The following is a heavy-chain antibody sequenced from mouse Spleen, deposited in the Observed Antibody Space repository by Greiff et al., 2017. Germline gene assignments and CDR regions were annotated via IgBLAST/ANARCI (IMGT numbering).Heavy chain of an antibody. CDR1: GFTFSDYG. CDR3: ARNGYYVPWFAY. D-gene: IGHD2-3*01. J-gene: IGHJ3*01. Sequence: EVMLVESGGGLVKPGGSLKLSCAASGFTFSDYGMHWVRQAPEKGLEWVAYISSGSSTIYYADTVKGRFTISRDNAKNTLFLQMTSLRSEDTAMYYCARNGYYVPWFAYWGQGTLVTVSA. V-gene: IGHV5-17*01. CDR2: ISSGSSTI.